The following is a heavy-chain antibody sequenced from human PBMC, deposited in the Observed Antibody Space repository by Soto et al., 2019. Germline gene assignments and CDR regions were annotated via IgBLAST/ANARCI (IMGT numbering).Heavy chain of an antibody. CDR2: IIPIFGTA. CDR3: ARDQSLYDILTGYYRRNYYYGMDV. CDR1: GGTFSSYA. Sequence: SVKVSCKASGGTFSSYAISWVRQAPGQGLEWMGGIIPIFGTANYAQKFQGRVTITADESTSTAYMELSSLRSEDTAVYYCARDQSLYDILTGYYRRNYYYGMDVWGQGTTVTVSS. V-gene: IGHV1-69*13. J-gene: IGHJ6*02. D-gene: IGHD3-9*01.